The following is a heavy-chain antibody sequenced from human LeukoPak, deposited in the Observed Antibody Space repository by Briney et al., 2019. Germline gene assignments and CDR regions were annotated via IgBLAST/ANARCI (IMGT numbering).Heavy chain of an antibody. CDR2: ISSDGTAN. CDR1: GFIFSDYY. CDR3: VREFWYRFDN. Sequence: GGSLRLSCAASGFIFSDYYMSWIRQAPGKGLEFVSYISSDGTANYYADSVKGRFTISGDNAQNSVYLEMTNLRAEDTAVYYCVREFWYRFDNWGQGTVVPVSS. D-gene: IGHD6-13*01. J-gene: IGHJ4*02. V-gene: IGHV3-11*04.